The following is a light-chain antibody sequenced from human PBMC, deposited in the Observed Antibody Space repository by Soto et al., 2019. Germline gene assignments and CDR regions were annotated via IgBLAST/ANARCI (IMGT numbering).Light chain of an antibody. J-gene: IGLJ1*01. CDR3: QSYASTLSARYV. V-gene: IGLV1-40*01. Sequence: QSVLTQPPSVSGAPGQWVTISCTGSSSNIGAGYDVHWYQQRPGTAPKLLIFGNINRPSGVPDRFSGSKSGTSASLAITGLQAEDEGDYYCQSYASTLSARYVFGTGTKLTVL. CDR2: GNI. CDR1: SSNIGAGYD.